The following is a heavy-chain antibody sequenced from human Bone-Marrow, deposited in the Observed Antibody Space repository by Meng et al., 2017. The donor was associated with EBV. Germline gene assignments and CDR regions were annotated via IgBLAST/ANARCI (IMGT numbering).Heavy chain of an antibody. Sequence: GKRVQSGAEVKKPGASVKVSCKASGYTFTSYDINWVRQATGQGLEWMGWMNPNSGNTGYAQKFQGRVTMTRNTSISTAYMELSSLRSEDTAVYYCARGSDYGDYQPLGYWGRGTLVTVSS. CDR2: MNPNSGNT. V-gene: IGHV1-8*01. D-gene: IGHD4-17*01. J-gene: IGHJ4*02. CDR3: ARGSDYGDYQPLGY. CDR1: GYTFTSYD.